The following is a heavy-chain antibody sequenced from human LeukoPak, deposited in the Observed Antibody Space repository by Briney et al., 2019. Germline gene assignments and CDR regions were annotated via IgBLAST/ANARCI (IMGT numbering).Heavy chain of an antibody. D-gene: IGHD5-18*01. V-gene: IGHV3-11*01. J-gene: IGHJ4*02. Sequence: KPSETLSLTCTVSGGSISSYYWSWIRQAPGKGLEWVSYISSSGSTIYYADSVKGRFTISRDNAKNSLYLQMNSLRAEDTAVYYCARGLGYSYGTNYFDYWGQGTLVTVSS. CDR2: ISSSGSTI. CDR1: GGSISSYY. CDR3: ARGLGYSYGTNYFDY.